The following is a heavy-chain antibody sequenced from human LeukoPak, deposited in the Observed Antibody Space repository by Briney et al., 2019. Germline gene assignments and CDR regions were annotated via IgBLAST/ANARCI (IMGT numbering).Heavy chain of an antibody. CDR1: GYTFTGYY. J-gene: IGHJ3*02. Sequence: ASVKVSCKGSGYTFTGYYMHWVRQAPGQGLEWMGWINPNSGGTNYAQKFQGRVTMTRDTSISTAYMELSRLRSDDTAVYYCARPGITGTTDAFDIWGQGTMVTVSS. D-gene: IGHD1-20*01. V-gene: IGHV1-2*02. CDR2: INPNSGGT. CDR3: ARPGITGTTDAFDI.